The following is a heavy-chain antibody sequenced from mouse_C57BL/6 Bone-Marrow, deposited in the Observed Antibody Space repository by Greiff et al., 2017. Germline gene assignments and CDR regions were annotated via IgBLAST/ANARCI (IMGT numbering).Heavy chain of an antibody. CDR1: GYTFTSYT. Sequence: QVQLQQSGAELARPGASVKMSCKASGYTFTSYTMHWVKQRPGQGLEWIGYINPSSGYTKYNQKFKDKATLTADKSSSTAYMQLSSLTSEDSAVYYCARWRLRPRDYWGQGTSVTVSS. CDR2: INPSSGYT. CDR3: ARWRLRPRDY. D-gene: IGHD3-2*02. J-gene: IGHJ4*01. V-gene: IGHV1-4*01.